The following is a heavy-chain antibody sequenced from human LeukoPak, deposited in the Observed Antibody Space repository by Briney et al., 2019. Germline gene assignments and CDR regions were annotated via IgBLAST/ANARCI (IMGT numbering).Heavy chain of an antibody. Sequence: SETLSLTCAVYGGSFSGYCWSWIRQPPGKGLEWIGEINHSGSTNYSPSLKSRVTISVDTSKNQFSLKLSSVTAADTAVYYCARRNQPRLYYYYYGMDVWGQGTTVTVSS. D-gene: IGHD1-14*01. J-gene: IGHJ6*02. CDR1: GGSFSGYC. V-gene: IGHV4-34*01. CDR3: ARRNQPRLYYYYYGMDV. CDR2: INHSGST.